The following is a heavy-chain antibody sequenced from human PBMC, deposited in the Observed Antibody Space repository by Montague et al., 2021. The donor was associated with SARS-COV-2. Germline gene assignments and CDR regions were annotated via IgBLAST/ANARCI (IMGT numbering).Heavy chain of an antibody. Sequence: SETLSLTCAVYSGSFSDFYWTWIRQSPGKGLEWIGEINHTGSATYNPSLKGRVTLSKDTSKNQFSLKLQSLTAADTVVYYCARGQVTISGVLIFIPAAGPLDVWGQGTLVTVSS. J-gene: IGHJ3*01. CDR2: INHTGSA. V-gene: IGHV4-34*01. CDR1: SGSFSDFY. CDR3: ARGQVTISGVLIFIPAAGPLDV. D-gene: IGHD3-3*01.